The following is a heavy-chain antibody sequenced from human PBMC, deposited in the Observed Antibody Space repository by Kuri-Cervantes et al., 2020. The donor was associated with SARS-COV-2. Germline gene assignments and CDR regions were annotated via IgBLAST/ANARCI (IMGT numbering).Heavy chain of an antibody. D-gene: IGHD3-22*01. CDR3: ARDDHYYDSSGLTL. Sequence: GSLRFSCTVPGGSISSYYWSWIRQPPGKGLEWIGYIYYSGSTNYNPSLKSRVTISVDTSKNQFSLKLSSVTAADTAVYYCARDDHYYDSSGLTLWGQGTLVTVSS. CDR1: GGSISSYY. CDR2: IYYSGST. J-gene: IGHJ4*02. V-gene: IGHV4-59*01.